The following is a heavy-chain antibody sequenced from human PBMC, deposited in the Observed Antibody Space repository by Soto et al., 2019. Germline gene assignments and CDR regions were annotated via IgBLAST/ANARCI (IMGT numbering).Heavy chain of an antibody. CDR1: GFTFSSYS. V-gene: IGHV3-21*01. CDR3: ARDIDYGSGSYHEPDY. Sequence: LRLSCAASGFTFSSYSMNWVRQAPGKGLEWVSSISSSSSYIYYADSVKGRFTISRDNAKNSLYLQMNSLRAEDTAVYYCARDIDYGSGSYHEPDYWGQGTLVTVSS. D-gene: IGHD3-10*01. J-gene: IGHJ4*02. CDR2: ISSSSSYI.